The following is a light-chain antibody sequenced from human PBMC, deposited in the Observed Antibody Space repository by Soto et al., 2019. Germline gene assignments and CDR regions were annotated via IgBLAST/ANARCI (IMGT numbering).Light chain of an antibody. CDR2: DAS. Sequence: DIQMTQSPSSLSASVGDRVTITCRASQTISTYLNWYQQKPGKAPRLLIYDASSLLSGVPSRFSCSRSGTDFTLTIASLQPEDFATYYCQQSDSTPYTFGQGTKVEI. V-gene: IGKV1-39*01. J-gene: IGKJ2*01. CDR1: QTISTY. CDR3: QQSDSTPYT.